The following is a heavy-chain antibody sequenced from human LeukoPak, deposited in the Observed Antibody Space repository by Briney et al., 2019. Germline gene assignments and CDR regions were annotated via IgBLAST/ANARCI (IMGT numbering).Heavy chain of an antibody. CDR2: IIPILGIA. J-gene: IGHJ4*02. CDR3: ARDPYYYDSSGYSPPYYSDY. V-gene: IGHV1-69*04. Sequence: ASVKVSCKASGGTFSSYAISWVRQAPGQGLEWMGRIIPILGIANYAQKFQGRVTITADKSTSTAYMELSSLRSEDTAVYYCARDPYYYDSSGYSPPYYSDYWGQGTLVTVSS. CDR1: GGTFSSYA. D-gene: IGHD3-22*01.